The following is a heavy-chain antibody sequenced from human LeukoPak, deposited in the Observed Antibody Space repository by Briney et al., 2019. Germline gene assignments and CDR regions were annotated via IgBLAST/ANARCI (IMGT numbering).Heavy chain of an antibody. CDR3: ARRVRYYDFWSGYPDAFDI. J-gene: IGHJ3*02. CDR1: GYSFTSYW. Sequence: GASLKIFCKGSGYSFTSYWIGWGRQMPGQRLEWMGIIYPGDSDTTYSSSFQGQVPISADKSISTAYLQWSSLKASDTAMYYCARRVRYYDFWSGYPDAFDIWGQGTMVTVSA. D-gene: IGHD3-3*01. V-gene: IGHV5-51*01. CDR2: IYPGDSDT.